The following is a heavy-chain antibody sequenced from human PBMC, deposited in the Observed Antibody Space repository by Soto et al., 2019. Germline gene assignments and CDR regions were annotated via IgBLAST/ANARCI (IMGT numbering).Heavy chain of an antibody. Sequence: GGSLRLSCTASGFTFGDYAMSWFRQAPGKGLEWVGFIRSKAYGGTTEYAASVKGRFTISRDDSKSIAYLQMNSLKTEDTAVYYCTRAPVVVVITTGFAWFDPWGQGTLVTVSS. V-gene: IGHV3-49*03. CDR3: TRAPVVVVITTGFAWFDP. CDR2: IRSKAYGGTT. D-gene: IGHD3-22*01. J-gene: IGHJ5*02. CDR1: GFTFGDYA.